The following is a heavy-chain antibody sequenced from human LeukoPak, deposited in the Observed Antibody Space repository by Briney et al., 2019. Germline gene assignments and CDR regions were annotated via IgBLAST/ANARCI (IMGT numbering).Heavy chain of an antibody. Sequence: SETLSLTCTVSGGSITNCYWTWMRQSPGKGLEWFGYVYYTGSVNYNPSLKSRVTILVDTSKNQFSLNLISVTAADTSVYYCARLAPVAHSGDYLGYFDYWGQGILVTVSS. V-gene: IGHV4-59*08. J-gene: IGHJ4*02. CDR3: ARLAPVAHSGDYLGYFDY. CDR1: GGSITNCY. CDR2: VYYTGSV. D-gene: IGHD4-17*01.